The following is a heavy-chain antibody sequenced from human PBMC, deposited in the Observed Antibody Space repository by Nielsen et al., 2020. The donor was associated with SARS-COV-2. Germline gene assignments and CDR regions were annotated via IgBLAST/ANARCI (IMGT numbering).Heavy chain of an antibody. J-gene: IGHJ4*02. CDR1: GFTFSSYG. D-gene: IGHD2-2*01. CDR2: IWYDGSNK. V-gene: IGHV3-33*01. Sequence: GESLKISCAASGFTFSSYGMHWVRQAPGKGLEWVAVIWYDGSNKYYAGSVKGRFTIFRDNSKNTLYLQMNSLRAEDTAVYYCAREDVVVPAALDYWGQGTLVTVSS. CDR3: AREDVVVPAALDY.